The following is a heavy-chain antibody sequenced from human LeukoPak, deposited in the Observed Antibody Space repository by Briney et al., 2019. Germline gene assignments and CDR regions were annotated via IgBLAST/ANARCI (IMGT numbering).Heavy chain of an antibody. V-gene: IGHV3-33*01. CDR1: GFTFSSYG. CDR2: IWYDGSNK. Sequence: GRSLRLSCAASGFTFSSYGMHWVRQAPGKGLEWVAVIWYDGSNKYYADSVKGRSTISRDNSKNTLYLQMNSLRAEDTAVYYCARDSSRYAFDYWGQGTLVTVSS. J-gene: IGHJ4*02. D-gene: IGHD6-13*01. CDR3: ARDSSRYAFDY.